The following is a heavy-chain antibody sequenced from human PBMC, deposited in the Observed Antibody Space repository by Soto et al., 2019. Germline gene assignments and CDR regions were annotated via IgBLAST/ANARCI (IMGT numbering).Heavy chain of an antibody. CDR1: GFTFSSYW. CDR2: IKYDGSKK. V-gene: IGHV3-33*08. D-gene: IGHD2-15*01. Sequence: GGSLRLSCAASGFTFSSYWMSWVRQAPGKGLEWVAVIKYDGSKKYYVDSVKGRFTISRDNSKNTLYLQMNSLRAEDTAVYYCASEYCSGGRCYYYGMDVWGQGTTVTVSS. CDR3: ASEYCSGGRCYYYGMDV. J-gene: IGHJ6*02.